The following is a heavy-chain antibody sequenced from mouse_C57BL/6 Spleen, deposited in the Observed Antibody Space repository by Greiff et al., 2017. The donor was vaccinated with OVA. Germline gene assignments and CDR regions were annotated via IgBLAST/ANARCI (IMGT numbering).Heavy chain of an antibody. CDR1: GYTFTSYW. Sequence: VQLQQPGAELVRPGSSVKLSCKASGYTFTSYWMDWVKQRPGQGLEWIGNIYPSDSETHYNQKFKDKATLTVDKSSSTAYMQLSSLTSEDSAVYYCARQGYGSPAWFAYWGQGTLVTVSA. CDR2: IYPSDSET. V-gene: IGHV1-61*01. J-gene: IGHJ3*01. CDR3: ARQGYGSPAWFAY. D-gene: IGHD1-1*01.